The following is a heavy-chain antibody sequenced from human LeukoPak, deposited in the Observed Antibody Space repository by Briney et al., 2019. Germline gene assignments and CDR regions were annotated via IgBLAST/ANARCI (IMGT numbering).Heavy chain of an antibody. CDR3: ARGPSVAAHLDY. CDR1: GGSISSNNW. Sequence: SETLSPTCAVSGGSISSNNWWSWVRQPPGKGLEWIGEIYHHGATNYNPSLKSRVTLSVDKSKNQFSLELSSVTAADTAVYYCARGPSVAAHLDYWGQGTLVTVSS. D-gene: IGHD5-12*01. CDR2: IYHHGAT. J-gene: IGHJ4*02. V-gene: IGHV4-4*02.